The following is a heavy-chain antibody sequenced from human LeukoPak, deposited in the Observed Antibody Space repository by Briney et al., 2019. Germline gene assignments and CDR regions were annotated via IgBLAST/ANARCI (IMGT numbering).Heavy chain of an antibody. CDR3: ARGQRTKTDY. CDR2: INHSGST. Sequence: PSETLSLTCAVYGGSFSGYYWSWIRQPPGKGLEWIGEINHSGSTNYNPSLKSRVTISVDTSKNQFPLKLSSVTAADTAVYYCARGQRTKTDYWGQGTLVTVSS. D-gene: IGHD2-8*01. V-gene: IGHV4-34*01. CDR1: GGSFSGYY. J-gene: IGHJ4*02.